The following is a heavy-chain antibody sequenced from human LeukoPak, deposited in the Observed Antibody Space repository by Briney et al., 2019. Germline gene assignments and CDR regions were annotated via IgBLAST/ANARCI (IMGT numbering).Heavy chain of an antibody. D-gene: IGHD3-10*01. Sequence: ASVKVSCKASGYTFTGYYMHWVRQAPGQGLEWMGWINPNSGGTNYAQKFQGWVTMTRDTSISTAYMELSRLRSDDTAVYYCARERAHRSGTMVREGNFDYWGQGTLVTVSS. CDR3: ARERAHRSGTMVREGNFDY. J-gene: IGHJ4*02. V-gene: IGHV1-2*04. CDR2: INPNSGGT. CDR1: GYTFTGYY.